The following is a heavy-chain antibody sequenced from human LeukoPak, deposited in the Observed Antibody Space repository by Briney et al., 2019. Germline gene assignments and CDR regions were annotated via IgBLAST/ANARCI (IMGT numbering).Heavy chain of an antibody. Sequence: PSETLSLTCTVSGGSISSYYWTWMRQPPGKGLEWIGYIDYSGTTNYNPSLKSRVTISVDTSKNQFSLKLSSVTAADTAVYYCARDNALASGKYRFDPWGQGTLVTVSS. J-gene: IGHJ5*02. V-gene: IGHV4-59*01. CDR2: IDYSGTT. D-gene: IGHD3-10*01. CDR1: GGSISSYY. CDR3: ARDNALASGKYRFDP.